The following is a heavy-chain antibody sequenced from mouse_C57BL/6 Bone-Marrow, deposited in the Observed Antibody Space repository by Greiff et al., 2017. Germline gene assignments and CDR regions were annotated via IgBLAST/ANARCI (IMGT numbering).Heavy chain of an antibody. CDR3: ARADDGFGLAY. V-gene: IGHV1-47*01. Sequence: QVQLQQSGAELVKPGASVKMSCTASGYTFTTYPIEWLKQTHGKSLEWIGNFHPYNDDTKYNEKFKGKATLTVEKSSSTVSLELSRLTSDDSSVYYCARADDGFGLAYWGQGTLVTVSA. D-gene: IGHD2-3*01. CDR1: GYTFTTYP. J-gene: IGHJ3*01. CDR2: FHPYNDDT.